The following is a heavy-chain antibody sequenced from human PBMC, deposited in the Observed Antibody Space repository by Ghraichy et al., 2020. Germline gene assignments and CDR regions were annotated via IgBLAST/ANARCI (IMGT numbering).Heavy chain of an antibody. J-gene: IGHJ6*02. V-gene: IGHV5-10-1*01. D-gene: IGHD2-21*01. CDR3: ARHICVLGEYGQLLTPCGADV. CDR1: GYSFTTYG. Sequence: GESLNISCKGSGYSFTTYGVNWVRQVPGKGLEWMGTIDPSDSYSDYSPSFQGHVTISVDTSISTAYLQWSSLRASDTAVYYCARHICVLGEYGQLLTPCGADVWGQGTTVTVSS. CDR2: IDPSDSYS.